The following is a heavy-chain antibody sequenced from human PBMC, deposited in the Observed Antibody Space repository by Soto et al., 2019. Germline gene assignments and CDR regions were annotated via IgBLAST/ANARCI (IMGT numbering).Heavy chain of an antibody. Sequence: SGPTLVNPTQTLTLTCTFSGFSLSSTRMAVGWIRQPPGKALEWLALIYWDDDKRYSPFLKSRLTITKDTSKNQVVLTMSNMDPVDTARYYCAHIIVAGLGYYFDYWGQGTLVTVSS. J-gene: IGHJ4*02. CDR3: AHIIVAGLGYYFDY. CDR2: IYWDDDK. CDR1: GFSLSSTRMA. V-gene: IGHV2-5*02. D-gene: IGHD6-19*01.